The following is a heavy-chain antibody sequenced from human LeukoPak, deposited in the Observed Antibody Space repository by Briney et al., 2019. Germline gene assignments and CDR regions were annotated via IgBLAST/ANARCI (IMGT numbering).Heavy chain of an antibody. J-gene: IGHJ4*02. V-gene: IGHV3-53*01. CDR2: IYSGGST. Sequence: GRSLRLSCAASGFTVSSNYMSWVRQAPGKGLEWVSIIYSGGSTYYADSVKGRFTISRDDSKNTLYLQMNSLRAEDTAVYYCARGGRDGYNYFDYWGQGTLVTVSS. D-gene: IGHD5-24*01. CDR1: GFTVSSNY. CDR3: ARGGRDGYNYFDY.